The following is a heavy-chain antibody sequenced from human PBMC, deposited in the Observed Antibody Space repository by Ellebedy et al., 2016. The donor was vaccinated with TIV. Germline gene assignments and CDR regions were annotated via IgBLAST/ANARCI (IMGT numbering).Heavy chain of an antibody. CDR1: GGSISTYY. D-gene: IGHD2-15*01. CDR3: ARSVAYFDY. J-gene: IGHJ4*02. Sequence: MPSETLSLTCTVSGGSISTYYWSWIRQPQGKGLEWIGYIYYSGSTNYNPSLKSQVTISVDTSKNQFSLKLSSVTAADTAVYYCARSVAYFDYWGQGTLVTVSS. V-gene: IGHV4-59*01. CDR2: IYYSGST.